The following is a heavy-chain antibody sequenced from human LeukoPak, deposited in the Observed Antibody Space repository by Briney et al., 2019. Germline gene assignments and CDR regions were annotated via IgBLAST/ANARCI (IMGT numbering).Heavy chain of an antibody. CDR1: GFTFSSYA. CDR2: ISGSGGST. Sequence: GGSLRLSCAASGFTFSSYAMRWVRQAPGKGLEWVSAISGSGGSTYYADSVKGRFTISRDNSKNTLYLQMNSLRAEDTAVYYCAKPLRDGGSYYFDYWGQGTLVTVSS. J-gene: IGHJ4*02. CDR3: AKPLRDGGSYYFDY. D-gene: IGHD5-24*01. V-gene: IGHV3-23*01.